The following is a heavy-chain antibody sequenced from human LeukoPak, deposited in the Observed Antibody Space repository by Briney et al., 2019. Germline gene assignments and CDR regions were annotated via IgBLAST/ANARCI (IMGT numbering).Heavy chain of an antibody. CDR3: ARGYGSSWFDL. Sequence: ASVRVSCKASGGTFSRYAFSWVRQAPGQGLEWMGWINPNSGATKYAQKFQGRVTLTGDTSISTAYMDLSRVTGDDTAVFYCARGYGSSWFDLWGQGSLVTVSS. V-gene: IGHV1-2*02. CDR1: GGTFSRYA. J-gene: IGHJ5*02. D-gene: IGHD2-2*01. CDR2: INPNSGAT.